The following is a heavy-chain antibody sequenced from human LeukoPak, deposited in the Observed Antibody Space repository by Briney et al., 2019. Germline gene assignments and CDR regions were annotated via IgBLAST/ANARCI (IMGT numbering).Heavy chain of an antibody. Sequence: GGSPRLSCAASGFTFSSYEMNWVRQAPGKGLEWVSYISSSGSTMYYADSVKGRFTISRDNAKNSLYLQMNRLRAEDTAVYYCARGYYYDSTGYSPFDYWGQGTLVTVSS. CDR1: GFTFSSYE. V-gene: IGHV3-48*03. CDR3: ARGYYYDSTGYSPFDY. J-gene: IGHJ4*02. D-gene: IGHD3-22*01. CDR2: ISSSGSTM.